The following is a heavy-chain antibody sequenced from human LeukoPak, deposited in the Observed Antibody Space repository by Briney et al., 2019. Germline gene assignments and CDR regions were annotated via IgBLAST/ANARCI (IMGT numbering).Heavy chain of an antibody. V-gene: IGHV3-15*01. CDR1: GFISTDAW. CDR3: AGVGTSDHDY. J-gene: IGHJ4*02. CDR2: IKGKVDGGTT. D-gene: IGHD4-23*01. Sequence: GGSLRLSCAASGFISTDAWLSWVRQAPGKGREWVGRIKGKVDGGTTDYAAPVKGRFTISRDDSQTTVFLQMNSLKTEDTAVYCTAGVGTSDHDYWGQGNLVTVSS.